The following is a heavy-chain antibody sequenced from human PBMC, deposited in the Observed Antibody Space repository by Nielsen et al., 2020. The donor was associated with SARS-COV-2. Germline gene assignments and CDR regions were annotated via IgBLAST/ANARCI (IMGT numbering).Heavy chain of an antibody. V-gene: IGHV3-11*05. CDR2: ISSSSSYT. CDR3: ARDKSSSSSRTNYYYYGMDV. Sequence: GGSLRLSCAASGFTFSDYYMSWIRQAPGKGLEWFSYISSSSSYTNYADSVKGRFTISRDNAKNSLYLQMNSLRAEDTAVYYCARDKSSSSSRTNYYYYGMDVWGQGTTVTVSS. J-gene: IGHJ6*02. D-gene: IGHD6-6*01. CDR1: GFTFSDYY.